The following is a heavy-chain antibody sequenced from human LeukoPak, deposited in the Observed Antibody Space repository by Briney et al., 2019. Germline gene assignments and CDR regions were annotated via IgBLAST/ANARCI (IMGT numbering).Heavy chain of an antibody. V-gene: IGHV3-74*01. J-gene: IGHJ4*02. CDR1: GFTFSTYFW. CDR3: VRDLDLGGYSSFVS. Sequence: GASLRLSCAASGFTFSTYFWMHWVRQAPGKGLVWVSRLRSDGGSSAYADFVRGRFTISRDNAKNTLYLQMNSLRAEDTAVYYCVRDLDLGGYSSFVSWGQGTLVTASS. D-gene: IGHD4-23*01. CDR2: LRSDGGSS.